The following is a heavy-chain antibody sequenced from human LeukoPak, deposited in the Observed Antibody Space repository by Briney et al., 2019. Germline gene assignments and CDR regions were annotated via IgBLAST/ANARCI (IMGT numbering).Heavy chain of an antibody. J-gene: IGHJ5*02. CDR1: GVSISSFH. D-gene: IGHD3-10*01. CDR2: INHSGST. V-gene: IGHV4-34*01. CDR3: ARGVLVVRGVIIIP. Sequence: PSETLSLTCFVSGVSISSFHWSWIRQPPGKGLEWIGEINHSGSTNYNPSLKSRVTISVDTSKNRFSLKLSSVTAADTAVYYCARGVLVVRGVIIIPWGQGTLVTVSS.